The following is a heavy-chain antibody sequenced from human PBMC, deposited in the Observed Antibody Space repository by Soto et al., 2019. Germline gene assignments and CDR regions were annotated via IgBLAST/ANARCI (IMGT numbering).Heavy chain of an antibody. D-gene: IGHD6-19*01. CDR1: GFTFSDYA. CDR2: VSHDGRNT. CDR3: AKGGRQWLVTSDFNY. J-gene: IGHJ4*02. Sequence: VQLVESGGGVVQPGRSLRLSCAASGFTFSDYAMHWVRQAPGKGLEWVAVVSHDGRNTHYADSVKGRFTISRDSSKNAVSLEMPSLRAEDRAVYYCAKGGRQWLVTSDFNYWGQGALVTVYS. V-gene: IGHV3-30*18.